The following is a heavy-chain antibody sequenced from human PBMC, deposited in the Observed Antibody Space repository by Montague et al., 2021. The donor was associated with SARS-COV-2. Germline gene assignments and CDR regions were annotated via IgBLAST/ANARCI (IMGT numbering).Heavy chain of an antibody. CDR1: SGSFSDFY. CDR2: INHTGSA. V-gene: IGHV4-34*01. D-gene: IGHD3-3*01. CDR3: ARGQVTISGVRIFIPAAGHLDG. J-gene: IGHJ3*01. Sequence: SETLSLTCAVYSGSFSDFYWTWIRQSPGKGPEWIGEINHTGSATYNPSLKGRVALSIDTSKNQFSLKLQSVTPTDTGVYYCARGQVTISGVRIFIPAAGHLDGWGQGTSVTVSS.